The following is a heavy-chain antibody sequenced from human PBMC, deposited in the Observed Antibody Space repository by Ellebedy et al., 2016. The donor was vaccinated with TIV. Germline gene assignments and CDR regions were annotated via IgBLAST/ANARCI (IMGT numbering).Heavy chain of an antibody. CDR3: ARGLARDY. J-gene: IGHJ4*02. CDR1: GFTFSSYA. CDR2: ITHSGST. Sequence: ESLKISCAASGFTFSSYAMNWIRQPPGKGLEWIGEITHSGSTNYNPSLKSRVTISVDTSKNQFSLNLSSVTAADTAVYYCARGLARDYWGQGTLVTVSS. V-gene: IGHV4-34*01.